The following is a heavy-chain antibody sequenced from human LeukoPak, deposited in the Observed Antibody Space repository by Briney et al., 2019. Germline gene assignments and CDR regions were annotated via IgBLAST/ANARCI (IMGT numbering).Heavy chain of an antibody. V-gene: IGHV4-4*02. CDR3: SRENGDFSSFGY. CDR1: GGSITSTNW. CDR2: VSLRGLT. J-gene: IGHJ4*02. D-gene: IGHD7-27*01. Sequence: SETLSLTCGVSGGSITSTNWWSWVRQPPGQGLEWIGEVSLRGLTNYNPTLNSRVIIALDTSKNPLSLNLTSVTAADTDVYFCSRENGDFSSFGYWGQGTLVTVPS.